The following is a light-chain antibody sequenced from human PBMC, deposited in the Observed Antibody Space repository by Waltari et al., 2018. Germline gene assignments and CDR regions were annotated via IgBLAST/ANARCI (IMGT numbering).Light chain of an antibody. Sequence: EIVLTQFPGTLFVSQGERVTVSCRASQTITGSWLTWYHQKPGQAPRLLIYGASNRAPGIPDRFSGSGSGTDFTLTISRLEPEDSAVYYCQQYDGSVVTFGGGTKVEIK. CDR1: QTITGSW. CDR2: GAS. CDR3: QQYDGSVVT. V-gene: IGKV3-20*01. J-gene: IGKJ4*01.